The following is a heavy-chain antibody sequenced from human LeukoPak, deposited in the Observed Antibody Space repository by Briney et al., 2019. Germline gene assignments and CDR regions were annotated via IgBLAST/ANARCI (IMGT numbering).Heavy chain of an antibody. J-gene: IGHJ4*01. CDR3: AREGRRSHSGY. CDR1: GGSFSGYY. D-gene: IGHD6-13*01. V-gene: IGHV4-34*01. Sequence: SETLSLTCAVYGGSFSGYYWSWIRQPPGKGLEWIGEINHSGSTNYNPSLKSRVTMSLDTSKNQFSLKLRSVTAADTAVYFCAREGRRSHSGYWGQGSLVTVSS. CDR2: INHSGST.